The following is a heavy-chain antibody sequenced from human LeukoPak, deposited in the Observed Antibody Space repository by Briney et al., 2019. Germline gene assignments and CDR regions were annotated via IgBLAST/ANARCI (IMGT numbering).Heavy chain of an antibody. J-gene: IGHJ4*02. CDR1: GGSFSGYY. CDR3: ARHGTDTAMVIDY. V-gene: IGHV4-34*01. CDR2: INHSGST. D-gene: IGHD5-18*01. Sequence: SETLSLTCAVYGGSFSGYYWSWIRQPPGKGLEWIGEINHSGSTNYNPSLKSRVTISVDTSKNQLSLKLSSVTAADTAVYYCARHGTDTAMVIDYWGQGTLVTVSS.